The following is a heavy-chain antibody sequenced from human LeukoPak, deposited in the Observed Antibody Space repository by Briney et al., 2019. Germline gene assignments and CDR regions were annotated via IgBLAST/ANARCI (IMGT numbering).Heavy chain of an antibody. CDR2: ISWDGSKK. V-gene: IGHV3-30*04. CDR1: GFTFRTHA. J-gene: IGHJ6*02. Sequence: GGSLRLSCAASGFTFRTHAMHWVRQAPGKGLEWGAFISWDGSKKTYTESVKGRFTISRDNSKNTLYLQMNSLRAEDTAVYYCASRLLSAYYYGMDVWGQGTTVTVSS. D-gene: IGHD2-15*01. CDR3: ASRLLSAYYYGMDV.